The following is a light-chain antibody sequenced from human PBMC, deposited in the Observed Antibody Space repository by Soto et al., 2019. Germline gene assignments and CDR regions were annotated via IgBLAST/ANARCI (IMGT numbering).Light chain of an antibody. CDR2: GAS. Sequence: EIVLTQSPGTLSLSPGERATLSCRASQSVSSSYLAWYQQKPGQAPRLLIYGASGRATGIPDRFSGSGSGTDFTLTISRLDPDDFAVYYCQQYGSSPLTFGGGTKVEIK. V-gene: IGKV3-20*01. CDR1: QSVSSSY. CDR3: QQYGSSPLT. J-gene: IGKJ4*01.